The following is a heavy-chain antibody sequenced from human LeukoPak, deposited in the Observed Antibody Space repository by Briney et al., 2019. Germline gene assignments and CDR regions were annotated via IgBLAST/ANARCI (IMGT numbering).Heavy chain of an antibody. D-gene: IGHD3-3*01. CDR3: ATVPRIRSGYYTSEYFQH. CDR1: GYTLTELS. V-gene: IGHV1-24*01. J-gene: IGHJ1*01. CDR2: FDPEDGET. Sequence: GASVKVSCKVSGYTLTELSMHWVRQAPGKGLEWMGGFDPEDGETIYAQKFQGRVTMTEDTSTDTAYMELSSLRSEDTAVYYCATVPRIRSGYYTSEYFQHWGQGTLVTVSS.